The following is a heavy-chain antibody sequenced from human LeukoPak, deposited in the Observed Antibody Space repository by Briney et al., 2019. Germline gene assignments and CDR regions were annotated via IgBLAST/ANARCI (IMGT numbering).Heavy chain of an antibody. CDR1: GGSFSGYY. CDR3: ARSGRPGPLDY. D-gene: IGHD3-10*01. CDR2: INHSGST. V-gene: IGHV4-34*01. Sequence: PSETLSLTCAVYGGSFSGYYWSWIRQPPGKGLEWIGEINHSGSTNYNPSLKSRVTISVDTSKNQFSLKLSSVTAADTVVYYCARSGRPGPLDYWGQGTLVTVSS. J-gene: IGHJ4*02.